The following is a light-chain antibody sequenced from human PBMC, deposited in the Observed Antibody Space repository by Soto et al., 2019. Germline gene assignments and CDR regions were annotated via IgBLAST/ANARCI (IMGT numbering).Light chain of an antibody. Sequence: EIVLTQSPGPLSLSPGERATVSWRASQSVSNNYLAWYQQKPGQAPRLLIYGASNGATGSPDRFSGSGSGTDFTRTISRLEPEDFAVYYCQQYGSSGTFGQGTKVDIK. V-gene: IGKV3-20*01. J-gene: IGKJ1*01. CDR3: QQYGSSGT. CDR1: QSVSNNY. CDR2: GAS.